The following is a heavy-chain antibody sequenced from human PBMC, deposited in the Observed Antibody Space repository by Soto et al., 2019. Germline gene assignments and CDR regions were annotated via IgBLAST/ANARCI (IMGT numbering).Heavy chain of an antibody. Sequence: EVQLLDSGGGLVQAGGSLRLSCAASGVTFSSDAMSWVRQGPRKGLEWVSGISGSGGSTYYADSVKGRFTISRDNSKNTLYLQMNSLRAEDTAVYYCAKGPGPGQWLATGSYYFDYWGQGTLVTVSS. D-gene: IGHD6-19*01. CDR2: ISGSGGST. V-gene: IGHV3-23*01. CDR3: AKGPGPGQWLATGSYYFDY. CDR1: GVTFSSDA. J-gene: IGHJ4*02.